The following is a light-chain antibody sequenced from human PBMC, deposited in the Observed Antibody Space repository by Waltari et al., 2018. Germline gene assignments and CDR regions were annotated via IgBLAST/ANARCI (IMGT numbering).Light chain of an antibody. Sequence: QSALTQPPSASGSPGQSVTISCTGTRSDLGGYKYVSWYQQYPGKAPKLIIYEVTKRPSGVPDRFSGSKSGNTASLTVSGLLPEDEAAYYCTSYAGSNNPVMFGGGTKLTVL. CDR2: EVT. CDR3: TSYAGSNNPVM. V-gene: IGLV2-8*01. CDR1: RSDLGGYKY. J-gene: IGLJ3*02.